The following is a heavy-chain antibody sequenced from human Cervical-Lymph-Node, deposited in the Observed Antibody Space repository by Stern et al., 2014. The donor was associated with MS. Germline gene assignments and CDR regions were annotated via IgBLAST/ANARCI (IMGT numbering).Heavy chain of an antibody. J-gene: IGHJ4*02. D-gene: IGHD2-15*01. Sequence: QVQLVQSGAEVKKPPPPPPPPPHPPRYTLTTHYMHWVRQAPGQGLEWMGIINPSGGSTSYAQKFQGRVTMTRDTSTSTVYMELSSLRSEDTAVYYCATGVVVFDSWGQGTLVTVSS. V-gene: IGHV1-46*01. CDR1: RYTLTTHY. CDR3: ATGVVVFDS. CDR2: INPSGGST.